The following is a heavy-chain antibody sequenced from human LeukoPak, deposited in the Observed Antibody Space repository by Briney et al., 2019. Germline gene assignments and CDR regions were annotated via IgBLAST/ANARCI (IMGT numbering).Heavy chain of an antibody. CDR2: IKEDGSKE. J-gene: IGHJ4*02. CDR1: GFTFSAYW. Sequence: GGSLRLSCAASGFTFSAYWMTWVRQAPGKGLEWVASIKEDGSKEYYMDSVKGRFTISRDNAQKSLYLEMNSLRVEDTAVYYCARAVTSTEGYWGQGTLVTVSS. V-gene: IGHV3-7*03. CDR3: ARAVTSTEGY.